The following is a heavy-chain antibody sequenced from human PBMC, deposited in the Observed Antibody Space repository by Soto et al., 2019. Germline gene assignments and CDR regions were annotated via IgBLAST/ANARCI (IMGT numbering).Heavy chain of an antibody. CDR1: GYSFTSYD. D-gene: IGHD1-20*01. Sequence: QGQLVQSGAEVKKPGASVKVSCKASGYSFTSYDINWVRQASGQGLEWLGWMTPISGETGYAQKFQGRVSMTRDTSTSTAYVELSSLTYEDSAIYYCARNKWNTGDFDYWGHGTLVTVSS. V-gene: IGHV1-8*01. CDR2: MTPISGET. CDR3: ARNKWNTGDFDY. J-gene: IGHJ4*01.